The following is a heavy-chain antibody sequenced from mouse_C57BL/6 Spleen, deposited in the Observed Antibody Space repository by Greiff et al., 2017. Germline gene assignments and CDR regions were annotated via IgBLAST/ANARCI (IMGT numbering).Heavy chain of an antibody. Sequence: EVQLVESGPGLVKPSQSLSLTCSVTGYSITSGYYWNWIRQFSGNKLEWMGYISYDGSNNYNPSLKNRISITRDTSKNRFFLKLNSVTTEDTATYSCERGEYYGRFSSDYWGKGTTLTVSA. CDR1: GYSITSGYY. D-gene: IGHD1-1*01. V-gene: IGHV3-6*01. CDR3: ERGEYYGRFSSDY. J-gene: IGHJ2*01. CDR2: ISYDGSN.